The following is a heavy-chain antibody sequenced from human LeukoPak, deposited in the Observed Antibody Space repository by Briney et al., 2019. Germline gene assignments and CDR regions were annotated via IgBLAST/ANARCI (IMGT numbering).Heavy chain of an antibody. V-gene: IGHV1-46*01. CDR1: GYTFTSYY. CDR2: INPSGGST. D-gene: IGHD3-3*01. J-gene: IGHJ1*01. CDR3: ARGDFWSGDLIQH. Sequence: ASVKVSCKASGYTFTSYYMHWVRQAPGQGLEWMGIINPSGGSTSYAQKFQGRVTMTADTSTSTAYMELRSLRSDDTAVYYCARGDFWSGDLIQHWGQGTLVTVSS.